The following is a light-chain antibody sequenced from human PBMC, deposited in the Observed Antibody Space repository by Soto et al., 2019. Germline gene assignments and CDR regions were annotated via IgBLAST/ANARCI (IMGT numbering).Light chain of an antibody. CDR2: DAS. V-gene: IGKV3-15*01. J-gene: IGKJ1*01. Sequence: EILMTQSPSTLSVSPGEGATISCRASQGLTTRLAWYQQKPGQAPRLLMYDASTRASGIPARFSGSGSGTEFTLTISSLQSEDFAVYYCQQYSTWTRTFGQGTKVDIK. CDR1: QGLTTR. CDR3: QQYSTWTRT.